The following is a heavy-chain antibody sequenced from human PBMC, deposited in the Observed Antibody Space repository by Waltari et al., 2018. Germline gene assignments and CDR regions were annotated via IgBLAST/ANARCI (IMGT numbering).Heavy chain of an antibody. V-gene: IGHV3-74*03. Sequence: EVQLVQSGGGLVQPGGSLRLPCVASGFKFSAYWRHWVRQVPGKGLEWVSRISGDGGAAKYVDSVKGRFTISRDNAKSTLYLQMNNLRGEDTGLYSCARSVSPTHGGGYYGGWFDPWGQGSLVTVSS. CDR3: ARSVSPTHGGGYYGGWFDP. D-gene: IGHD3-3*01. J-gene: IGHJ5*02. CDR2: ISGDGGAA. CDR1: GFKFSAYW.